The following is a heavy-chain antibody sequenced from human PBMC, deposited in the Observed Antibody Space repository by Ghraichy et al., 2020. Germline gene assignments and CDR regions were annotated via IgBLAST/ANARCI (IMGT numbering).Heavy chain of an antibody. CDR3: ARARPPGFWSGFFGFDP. CDR2: IYYSGST. CDR1: GGSISSYY. D-gene: IGHD3-3*01. V-gene: IGHV4-59*01. Sequence: SETLSLTCTVSGGSISSYYWSWIRQPPGKGLEWIGYIYYSGSTNYNPSLKSRVTISVDTSKNQFSLKLSSVTAADTAVYYCARARPPGFWSGFFGFDPWGQGTLVTVSS. J-gene: IGHJ5*02.